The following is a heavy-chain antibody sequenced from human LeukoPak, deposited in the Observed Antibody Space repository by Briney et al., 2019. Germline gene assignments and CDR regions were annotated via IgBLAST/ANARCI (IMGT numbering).Heavy chain of an antibody. V-gene: IGHV1-3*01. CDR2: ISAAKGDT. D-gene: IGHD6-19*01. J-gene: IGHJ4*02. CDR3: AREGNSSGHGGHFDY. CDR1: GYTLTSKT. Sequence: ASVKVSCKASGYTLTSKTMHWVRQAPGQRLEWMGWISAAKGDTKYSQKFQGRVTFTRDTSASTHYMELSSLRSEDTAVYYCAREGNSSGHGGHFDYWGQGTPITVSS.